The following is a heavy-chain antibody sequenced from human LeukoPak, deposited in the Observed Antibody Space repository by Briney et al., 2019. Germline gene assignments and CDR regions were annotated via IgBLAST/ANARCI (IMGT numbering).Heavy chain of an antibody. V-gene: IGHV1-18*01. J-gene: IGHJ4*02. CDR1: GYTFTSYG. CDR2: ISAYNGNT. Sequence: ASVKVSCKASGYTFTSYGISWVRQAPGQGLEWMGWISAYNGNTNYAQKLQGRVTMTTDTSTSTAYMELRSLRSDDTAVYYCARSPSYYYDSSGYHDYWGQGTLVTVSS. D-gene: IGHD3-22*01. CDR3: ARSPSYYYDSSGYHDY.